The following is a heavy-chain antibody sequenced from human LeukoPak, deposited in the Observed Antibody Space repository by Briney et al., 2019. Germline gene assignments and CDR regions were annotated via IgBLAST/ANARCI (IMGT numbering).Heavy chain of an antibody. CDR3: ARSTYGYNWFDP. CDR2: ITSSSSTI. D-gene: IGHD2/OR15-2a*01. J-gene: IGHJ5*02. Sequence: GGSLRLSCAASGFIFSSYAMNWVRQAPGKGLEWISYITSSSSTIYYADSVKGRFTISRDNAKNSLYLLMSSLRGEDTAVYYCARSTYGYNWFDPWGQGTLVTVSS. CDR1: GFIFSSYA. V-gene: IGHV3-48*01.